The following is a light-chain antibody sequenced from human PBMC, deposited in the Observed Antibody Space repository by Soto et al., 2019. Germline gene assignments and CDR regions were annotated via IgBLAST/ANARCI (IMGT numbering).Light chain of an antibody. Sequence: QSVLTQPASVSGSPGQSITVSCTGTSSDDGGYNYVSWYQQHPGKAPKLMIYEVSYRPSGVSNRFSGSKSGNTASLTISGLQAEDEADYYCSSYTGSSTLVFGGGTKVTVL. V-gene: IGLV2-14*01. CDR2: EVS. J-gene: IGLJ2*01. CDR1: SSDDGGYNY. CDR3: SSYTGSSTLV.